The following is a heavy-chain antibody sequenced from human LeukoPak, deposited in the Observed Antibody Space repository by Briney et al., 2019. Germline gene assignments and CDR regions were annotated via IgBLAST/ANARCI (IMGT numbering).Heavy chain of an antibody. D-gene: IGHD3-22*01. CDR2: IYPGDSDT. CDR3: ARGTHYDSSGYYWSIYY. V-gene: IGHV5-51*01. CDR1: GYSFTSYW. J-gene: IGHJ4*02. Sequence: GESLKISCKGSGYSFTSYWIGWVRQMPGKGLEWMGIIYPGDSDTRYIPSFQGQVTISADKSISTAYLQWSSLKASDTAMYYCARGTHYDSSGYYWSIYYWGQGTLVTVSS.